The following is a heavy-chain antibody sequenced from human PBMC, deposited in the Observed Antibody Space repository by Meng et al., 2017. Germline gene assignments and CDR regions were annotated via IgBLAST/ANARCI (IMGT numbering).Heavy chain of an antibody. V-gene: IGHV4-39*07. J-gene: IGHJ5*02. CDR2: IYYSGST. CDR1: GGCIGSSSYD. CDR3: ARLYWFDP. Sequence: QLQVQETAPGVWKPVDPLSLTGTVAGGCIGSSSYDWGLSRQPPGKGLEWIGSIYYSGSTYYNPSLKSRVTISVDTSKNQFSLKLSSVTAADTAVYYCARLYWFDPWGQGTLVTVSS.